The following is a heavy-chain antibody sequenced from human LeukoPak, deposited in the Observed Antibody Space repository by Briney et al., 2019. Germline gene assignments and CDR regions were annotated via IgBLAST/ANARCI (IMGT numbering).Heavy chain of an antibody. CDR1: GGSISSHY. J-gene: IGHJ4*02. V-gene: IGHV4-59*11. CDR3: ARVVSGSYAQFDY. D-gene: IGHD1-26*01. CDR2: IYYSGST. Sequence: SETLSLTCTVSGGSISSHYWSWIRQPPGKGLEWIGYIYYSGSTNYNPSLKGRVTISVDTSKNQFSLKLSSATAADTAVYYCARVVSGSYAQFDYWGQGTLVTVSS.